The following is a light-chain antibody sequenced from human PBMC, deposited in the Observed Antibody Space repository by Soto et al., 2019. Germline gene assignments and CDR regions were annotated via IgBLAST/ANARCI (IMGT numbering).Light chain of an antibody. V-gene: IGKV3-20*01. CDR1: QSVSSD. CDR3: QQHGSSPIT. CDR2: GAS. Sequence: EIVMTQSPATLSVSPGESATLSCRASQSVSSDLAWYQQKPGQTPRLLVYGASNRATGIPDRFSGSGSGTDFTLTISRLEPEDFAVYYCQQHGSSPITFGQGTRLEIK. J-gene: IGKJ5*01.